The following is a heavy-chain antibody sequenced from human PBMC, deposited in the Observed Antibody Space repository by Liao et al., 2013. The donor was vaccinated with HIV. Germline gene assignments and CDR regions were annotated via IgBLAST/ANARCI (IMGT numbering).Heavy chain of an antibody. CDR1: GGSISSGDYY. Sequence: QVQLQESGPGLVKPSQTLSLTCTVSGGSISSGDYYWSWIRQPPGKGLEWIGYIYYSGSPYYNPSLKSRITISVDTSKNQFSLRLRSVTAADTAIYYCARDPGVFGSGSFFDQWGQGTLVTVSS. J-gene: IGHJ4*02. V-gene: IGHV4-30-4*01. CDR2: IYYSGSP. CDR3: ARDPGVFGSGSFFDQ. D-gene: IGHD3-10*01.